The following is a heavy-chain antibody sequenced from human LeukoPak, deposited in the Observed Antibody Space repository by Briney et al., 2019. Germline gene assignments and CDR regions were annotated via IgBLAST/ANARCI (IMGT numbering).Heavy chain of an antibody. Sequence: PSETLSLTCTVSGGSISSYYWSWIRQPPGKGLGWIGYIYYSGSTNYNPSLKSRVTISVDTSKNQFSLKLGSVTAADTAVYYCARSTYYYGSGSYYRRFDYWGQGTLVTVSS. J-gene: IGHJ4*02. CDR1: GGSISSYY. CDR2: IYYSGST. V-gene: IGHV4-59*01. CDR3: ARSTYYYGSGSYYRRFDY. D-gene: IGHD3-10*01.